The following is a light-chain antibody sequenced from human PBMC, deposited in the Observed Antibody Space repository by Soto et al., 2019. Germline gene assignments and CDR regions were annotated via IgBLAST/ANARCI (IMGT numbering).Light chain of an antibody. Sequence: QSALTQPASVSGSPGQSITISCTGTSSDVGGYNDVSWYQQHPGTAPKLLIYDVSNRPSGVSNRFSGSKSGNTASLTISGLQAEDEADYYCSSYTSSSTLVFGGGTKLTVL. V-gene: IGLV2-14*01. J-gene: IGLJ2*01. CDR3: SSYTSSSTLV. CDR2: DVS. CDR1: SSDVGGYND.